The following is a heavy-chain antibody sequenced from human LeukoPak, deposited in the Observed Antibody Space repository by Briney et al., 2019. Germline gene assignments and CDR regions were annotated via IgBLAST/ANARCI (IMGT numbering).Heavy chain of an antibody. Sequence: PLKTLSLTCTVSGGSISSGGYYWSWIRQHPGKGLEWIGYIYYSGSTYYNPSLKSRVTISVDTSKNQFSLKLSSVTAADTAVYYCARDIGSSGIRWFDPWGQGTLVTVSS. V-gene: IGHV4-31*03. D-gene: IGHD3-10*01. CDR1: GGSISSGGYY. CDR3: ARDIGSSGIRWFDP. J-gene: IGHJ5*02. CDR2: IYYSGST.